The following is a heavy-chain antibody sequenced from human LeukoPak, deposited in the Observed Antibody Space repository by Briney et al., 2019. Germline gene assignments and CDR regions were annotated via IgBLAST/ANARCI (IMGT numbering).Heavy chain of an antibody. Sequence: GGSLRLSCAASGFTFSSYAMLWVRQAPGKGLEGVAGISYDGCNKYYADSVKGRFTISRDNSKNTLYLQMNSLRAEDTAVYYCAREIEQLVPAAIGADYYYYGMDVWGQGTTVTASS. CDR3: AREIEQLVPAAIGADYYYYGMDV. CDR2: ISYDGCNK. J-gene: IGHJ6*02. CDR1: GFTFSSYA. V-gene: IGHV3-30*04. D-gene: IGHD2-2*02.